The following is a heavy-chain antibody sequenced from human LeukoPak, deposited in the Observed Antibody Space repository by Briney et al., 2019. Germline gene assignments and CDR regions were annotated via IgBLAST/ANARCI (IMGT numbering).Heavy chain of an antibody. J-gene: IGHJ4*02. CDR2: ISGSGGST. CDR3: ARQPNYGDYVDS. V-gene: IGHV3-23*01. CDR1: GFTSSRCA. Sequence: PGGSLRLSCAASGFTSSRCAMSRVRQAPGKGLEWVSGISGSGGSTFYADSVKGRFTISRDNSKNSLYLQMNSLRAEDTAVFYCARQPNYGDYVDSWGQGTLVTVSS. D-gene: IGHD4-17*01.